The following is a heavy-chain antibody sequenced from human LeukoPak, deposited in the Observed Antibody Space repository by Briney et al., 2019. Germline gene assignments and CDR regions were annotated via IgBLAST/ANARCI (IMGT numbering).Heavy chain of an antibody. CDR3: TRHRKRVNPPDY. J-gene: IGHJ4*02. Sequence: GESLKISCKASGYTFSNYWIGWVRQMPGEGLESMAIIYPADSDSRYSPSFQGQVTISADKPTTTASPQWSSLKASDTALYYWTRHRKRVNPPDYWGQGTLVTVTS. V-gene: IGHV5-51*01. CDR1: GYTFSNYW. CDR2: IYPADSDS. D-gene: IGHD1-14*01.